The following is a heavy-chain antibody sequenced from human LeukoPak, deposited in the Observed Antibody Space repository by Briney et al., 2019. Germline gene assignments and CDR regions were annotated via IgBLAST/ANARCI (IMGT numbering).Heavy chain of an antibody. J-gene: IGHJ3*02. CDR1: GFTFSSYE. CDR3: AREMGLELESDAFDI. Sequence: GGSLRLSCAASGFTFSSYEMNWVRQAPGKGLEWVSCISSSGSTIYYADSVKGRFTISRDNAKNSLYLQMNSLRAEDTAVYYCAREMGLELESDAFDIWGQGTMVTVSS. D-gene: IGHD1-7*01. CDR2: ISSSGSTI. V-gene: IGHV3-48*03.